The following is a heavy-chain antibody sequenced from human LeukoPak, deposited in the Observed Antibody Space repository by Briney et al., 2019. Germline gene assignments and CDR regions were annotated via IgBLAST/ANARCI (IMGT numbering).Heavy chain of an antibody. CDR2: INPNSGGT. V-gene: IGHV1-2*02. J-gene: IGHJ4*02. CDR1: AYTFTGYY. Sequence: ASVKVSCKASAYTFTGYYMHWVRQAPGQGLEWMGWINPNSGGTNYAQRFQGRVTMTGDTSISTAYMELSSLISDDTAVYYCARMGLPARGLGHWGQGTLVTVSS. CDR3: ARMGLPARGLGH. D-gene: IGHD5-12*01.